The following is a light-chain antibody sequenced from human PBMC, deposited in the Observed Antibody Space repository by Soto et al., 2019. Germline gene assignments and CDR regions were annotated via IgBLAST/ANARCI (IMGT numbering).Light chain of an antibody. CDR1: SSDVGGYDY. Sequence: QSVLTKPASVSGSPGQSITLSCTGTSSDVGGYDYVSWYQQHPGKTPKLIIYEVSNRSSGISYRFSGSKSAYTAYLTISGLQSEDEADYYCSSYTSGSAWVVGGRTKLAV. CDR2: EVS. CDR3: SSYTSGSAWV. J-gene: IGLJ3*02. V-gene: IGLV2-14*01.